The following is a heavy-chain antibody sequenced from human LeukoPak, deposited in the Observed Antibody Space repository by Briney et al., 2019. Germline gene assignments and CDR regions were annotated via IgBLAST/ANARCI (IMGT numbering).Heavy chain of an antibody. CDR3: AKDLISAPYYFDY. CDR1: GFTVSSNY. D-gene: IGHD3-10*01. CDR2: IYSGGSS. Sequence: GGSLRLSCAASGFTVSSNYMSWVRQAPGKGLEWGSVIYSGGSSYYADSVKGRFTIPRENSKNTVYLQMNSLRVEDTAVYYCAKDLISAPYYFDYWGQGTLVTVSS. J-gene: IGHJ4*02. V-gene: IGHV3-66*01.